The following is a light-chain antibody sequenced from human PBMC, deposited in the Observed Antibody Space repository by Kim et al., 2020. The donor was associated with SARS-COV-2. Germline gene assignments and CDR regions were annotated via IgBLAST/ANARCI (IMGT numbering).Light chain of an antibody. CDR1: QSVSSY. CDR2: DAS. CDR3: QQRSNWPRLT. J-gene: IGKJ4*01. V-gene: IGKV3-11*01. Sequence: LSPGERATRSCRASQSVSSYLAWYQQKPGQAPRLLIYDASNRATGIPARFSGSGSGTDFTLTISSLEPEDFAVYYCQQRSNWPRLTFGGGTKLEIK.